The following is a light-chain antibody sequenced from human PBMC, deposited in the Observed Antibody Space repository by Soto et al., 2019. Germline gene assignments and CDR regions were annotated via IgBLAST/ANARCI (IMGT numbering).Light chain of an antibody. V-gene: IGKV3-11*01. CDR3: QQRSNWPPIT. Sequence: EIVLTQSPATLSLSQGERATLSFRASQTVSITYLTWYQQKPGEAPRLLIYDASNRATGIPARFSGSGSGTDFTLTISSLEPEDFAVYYCQQRSNWPPITFGQGTRLEIK. J-gene: IGKJ5*01. CDR1: QTVSITY. CDR2: DAS.